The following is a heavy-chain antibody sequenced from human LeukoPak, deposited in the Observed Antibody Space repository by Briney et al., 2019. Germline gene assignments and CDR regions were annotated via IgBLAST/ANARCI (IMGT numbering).Heavy chain of an antibody. V-gene: IGHV4-4*02. CDR2: IYHSGST. CDR1: GGSISSSNW. CDR3: ATSGSTSSYGMDV. D-gene: IGHD2-2*01. Sequence: PSETLSLTCAVSGGSISSSNWWSWVRQPPEKGLEGIGEIYHSGSTNYNPPLKSRVTISVDKSKNQFSLKLSSVTAADTAVYYCATSGSTSSYGMDVWGQGTTVTVSS. J-gene: IGHJ6*02.